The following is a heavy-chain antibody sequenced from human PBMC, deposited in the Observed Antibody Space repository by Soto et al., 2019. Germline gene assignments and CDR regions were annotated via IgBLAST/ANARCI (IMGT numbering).Heavy chain of an antibody. CDR1: GYTFAKYW. CDR3: ARGGVSTRTFDY. CDR2: IYPSDSRT. D-gene: IGHD3-3*01. V-gene: IGHV5-51*01. J-gene: IGHJ4*02. Sequence: PGESLKISCESSGYTFAKYWIGWVRQVPGKGLEWVAIIYPSDSRTIYSPSFQGQVTISADKSISTAYLQWTSLKASDTAMYYCARGGVSTRTFDYWGQGTPVTVSS.